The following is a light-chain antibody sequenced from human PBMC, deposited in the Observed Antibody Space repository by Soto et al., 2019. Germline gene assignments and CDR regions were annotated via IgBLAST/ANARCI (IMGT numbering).Light chain of an antibody. Sequence: EIVLTPSPGTLSLSPRERATLSCRASQSIFNNYLAWYQQKPGQAPRLLVYGASFRATGIPDRFIGSGSGTDFTLAMCRLEPEDCVVYYCQQYGGLPFTVGQETRLDIK. CDR1: QSIFNNY. V-gene: IGKV3-20*01. CDR2: GAS. J-gene: IGKJ2*01. CDR3: QQYGGLPFT.